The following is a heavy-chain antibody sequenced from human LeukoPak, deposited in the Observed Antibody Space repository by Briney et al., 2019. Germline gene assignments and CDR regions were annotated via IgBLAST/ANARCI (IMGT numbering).Heavy chain of an antibody. CDR2: ISGSGGST. D-gene: IGHD2-2*01. Sequence: GGSLRLSCAASGFTFSSYAMSWVRQAPGKGLEWVSAISGSGGSTYYADSVKGRFTISRDNSKNTLYLQMNSLRAEDTAVYYCAKAASIVVVPAAIEGSYFDFWGQGTRVTVSS. V-gene: IGHV3-23*01. CDR3: AKAASIVVVPAAIEGSYFDF. CDR1: GFTFSSYA. J-gene: IGHJ4*02.